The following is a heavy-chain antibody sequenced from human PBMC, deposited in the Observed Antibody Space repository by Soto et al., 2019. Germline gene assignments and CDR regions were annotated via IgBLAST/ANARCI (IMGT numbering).Heavy chain of an antibody. CDR1: GFTFSSYG. J-gene: IGHJ4*02. CDR3: AKDVALDY. Sequence: GGSLRLSCAASGFTFSSYGMHWVRQAPGKGLEWVAVISYDGSNKYYADSVKGRFTISRDNSKNTLYLQMNSLRAEDTAVYYCAKDVALDYWGQGTLVTVSS. V-gene: IGHV3-30*18. CDR2: ISYDGSNK.